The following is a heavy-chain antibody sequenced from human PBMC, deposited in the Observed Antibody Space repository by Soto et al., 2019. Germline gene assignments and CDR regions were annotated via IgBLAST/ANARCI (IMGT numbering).Heavy chain of an antibody. CDR3: ARGDYYGSGSYDY. J-gene: IGHJ4*02. D-gene: IGHD3-10*01. CDR1: GGTFSSYT. CDR2: IIPILGIA. Sequence: QVQLVQSGAEVKKPGSSVKVSCKASGGTFSSYTISWVRQAPGQGLEWMGRIIPILGIANYAQKFQGRVTITADKXTSTAYMELSSLRSEDTAVYYCARGDYYGSGSYDYWGQGTLVTVSS. V-gene: IGHV1-69*02.